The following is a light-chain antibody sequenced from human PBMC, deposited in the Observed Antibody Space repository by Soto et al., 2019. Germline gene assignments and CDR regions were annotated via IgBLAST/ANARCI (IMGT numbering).Light chain of an antibody. CDR3: QQSYSTRWT. Sequence: DIQMTQSPSSLSASVGDRVTITCRASQSISSYLNWYQQKPGKAPKLLIYAASSLQSGVPSRFSGSGSGTDVTLTISSLQPEDFATYYCQQSYSTRWTFGQGTNVEIK. CDR1: QSISSY. J-gene: IGKJ1*01. CDR2: AAS. V-gene: IGKV1-39*01.